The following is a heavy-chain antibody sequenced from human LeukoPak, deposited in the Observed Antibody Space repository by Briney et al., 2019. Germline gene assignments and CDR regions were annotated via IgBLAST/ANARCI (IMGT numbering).Heavy chain of an antibody. CDR2: IKQDGSEK. CDR3: ARQETSSYNGAFDI. Sequence: GGSLRLSCAATGFSCSSYWMSWVRQAPGKGLEWVANIKQDGSEKYYVDSVKGRFTISRDNAKNSLYLQMNSLRADDTAVYHCARQETSSYNGAFDIWGQGTMVTVSS. J-gene: IGHJ3*02. CDR1: GFSCSSYW. V-gene: IGHV3-7*01. D-gene: IGHD1-26*01.